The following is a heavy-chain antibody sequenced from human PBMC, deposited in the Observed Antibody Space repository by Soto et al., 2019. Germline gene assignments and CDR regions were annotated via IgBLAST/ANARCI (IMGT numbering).Heavy chain of an antibody. V-gene: IGHV4-59*01. CDR1: GGSISSYY. CDR3: ARMGSSAITHYGMDV. Sequence: PAETLSLTCTVSGGSISSYYWSWIRQPPGKGLEWIGHIYYSGSTNYNPSIKSRVTVSVETTKNQFSAKLSSVTAADTAVYYCARMGSSAITHYGMDVWGQGTTVTVSS. D-gene: IGHD6-13*01. J-gene: IGHJ6*02. CDR2: IYYSGST.